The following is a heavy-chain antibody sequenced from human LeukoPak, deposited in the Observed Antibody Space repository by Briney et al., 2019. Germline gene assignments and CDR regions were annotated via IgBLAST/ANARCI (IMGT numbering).Heavy chain of an antibody. Sequence: SETLSLTCTVSGGSISSGDYYWSWIRQPPGKGLEWIGYIHYSGSTYYNPSLKSRVTISVDTSKNQFSLKLSSVTAADTAVYYCARDGILNWFDPWGQGTLVTVSS. V-gene: IGHV4-30-4*01. D-gene: IGHD1-26*01. J-gene: IGHJ5*02. CDR1: GGSISSGDYY. CDR2: IHYSGST. CDR3: ARDGILNWFDP.